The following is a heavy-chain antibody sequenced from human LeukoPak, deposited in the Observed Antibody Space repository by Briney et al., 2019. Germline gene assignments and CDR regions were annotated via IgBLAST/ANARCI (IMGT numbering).Heavy chain of an antibody. CDR1: GFTFSSYS. Sequence: SGGSLRPSCAASGFTFSSYSINWVRQAPGKGLEWVSYISSSGSTIYYADSVKGRFTISRDNAKNSLYLQMNSLRAEDTAVYYCARDRLIAALWGQGTLVTVSS. D-gene: IGHD2-15*01. CDR2: ISSSGSTI. J-gene: IGHJ4*02. V-gene: IGHV3-48*04. CDR3: ARDRLIAAL.